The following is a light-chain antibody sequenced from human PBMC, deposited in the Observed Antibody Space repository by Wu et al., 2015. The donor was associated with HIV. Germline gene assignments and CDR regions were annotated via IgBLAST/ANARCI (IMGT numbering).Light chain of an antibody. CDR1: QDITTY. J-gene: IGKJ2*01. CDR3: QQVTKYPYT. V-gene: IGKV1-9*01. CDR2: AAS. Sequence: DIQLTQSPSFLSASVGDRVTISCRASQDITTYLAWYQEKSGKAPNLLIYAASTLQDGVPSRFSGGGSGTEFTLTINSLQPEDFATYFCQQVTKYPYTFGQGTKVE.